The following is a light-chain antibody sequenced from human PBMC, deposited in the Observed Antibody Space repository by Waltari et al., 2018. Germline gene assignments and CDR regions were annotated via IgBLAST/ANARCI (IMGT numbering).Light chain of an antibody. CDR2: RIS. V-gene: IGKV2-24*01. CDR1: QSLVAVGGNTY. Sequence: EIVMTQTPLSSPVTLGQPAPISCRSPQSLVAVGGNTYLSWLHQRPGQPPRLLIYRISNRVTGVPDRFSGSGAGTDFTLTISRVEADDVGVYYCMQATYFPYTLGQGTKLEIK. CDR3: MQATYFPYT. J-gene: IGKJ2*01.